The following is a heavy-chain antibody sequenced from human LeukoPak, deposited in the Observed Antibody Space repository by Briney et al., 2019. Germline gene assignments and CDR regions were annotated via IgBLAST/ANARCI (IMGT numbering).Heavy chain of an antibody. Sequence: GGSLRLSCAASGFTFSSYEMNWVRQAPGKGLEWVSYISSSGSTIYYADSVKGRFTISRDNAKNSLYLQMNSLRAEDTAVYYCAKDRNYGDIDYWGQGTLVTVSS. CDR1: GFTFSSYE. V-gene: IGHV3-48*03. CDR3: AKDRNYGDIDY. J-gene: IGHJ4*02. CDR2: ISSSGSTI. D-gene: IGHD4-17*01.